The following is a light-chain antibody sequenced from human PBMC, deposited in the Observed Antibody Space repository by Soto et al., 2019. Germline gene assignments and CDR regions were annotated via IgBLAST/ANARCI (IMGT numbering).Light chain of an antibody. V-gene: IGKV3-11*01. CDR1: QSVSSY. J-gene: IGKJ4*01. CDR3: QQRSDWPST. CDR2: DAS. Sequence: EIVLTQSPVTLSLSPGERATLSCRASQSVSSYLAWYQQKPGQAPRLLIFDASNRATGIPARFSGSGSGTDFTLTISSLEHEDYAVYYCQQRSDWPSTFGGGTKVDIK.